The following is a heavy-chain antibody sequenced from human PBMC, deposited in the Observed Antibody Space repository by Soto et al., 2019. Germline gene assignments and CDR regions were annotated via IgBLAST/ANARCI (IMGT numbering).Heavy chain of an antibody. V-gene: IGHV3-74*01. CDR3: TRGYDYVWGVY. CDR2: IKSDGSST. Sequence: EVHLVESGGGLVQPGWSLRLSCAASGFTFSSYWMYWVRQVPGKGLVWVSRIKSDGSSTSYADSVKGRFTISRDNAKNTLYLQMNSLRAEDTAVYYCTRGYDYVWGVYWGQGTLVTVSS. J-gene: IGHJ4*02. D-gene: IGHD3-16*01. CDR1: GFTFSSYW.